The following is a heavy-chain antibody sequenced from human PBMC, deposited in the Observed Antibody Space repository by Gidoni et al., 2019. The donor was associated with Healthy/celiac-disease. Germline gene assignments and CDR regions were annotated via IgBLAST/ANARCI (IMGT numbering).Heavy chain of an antibody. J-gene: IGHJ5*02. CDR2: IYYSGST. CDR1: GGSISSYY. CDR3: AREYGSGWYNWFDP. V-gene: IGHV4-59*01. Sequence: QVQLQESGPGLVKPSETLSLTCTVSGGSISSYYWSWIRQPPGKGLEWIGYIYYSGSTNYNPSLKSRVTISVDTSKNQFSLKLSSVTAADTAVYYCAREYGSGWYNWFDPWGQGTLVTVSS. D-gene: IGHD3-10*01.